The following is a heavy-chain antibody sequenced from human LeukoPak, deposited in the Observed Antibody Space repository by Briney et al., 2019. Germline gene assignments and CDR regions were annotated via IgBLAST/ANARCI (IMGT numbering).Heavy chain of an antibody. CDR1: GYSISSGYY. CDR3: ARAISNWFFDY. J-gene: IGHJ4*02. V-gene: IGHV4-38-2*02. Sequence: PSETLSLTCTVSGYSISSGYYWGWIRQPPGKGLEWIGSIYHSGSTYYNPSLKSRVTISVDTSKNQFSLKLSSVTAADTAVYYCARAISNWFFDYWGQGTLVTVSS. CDR2: IYHSGST. D-gene: IGHD6-13*01.